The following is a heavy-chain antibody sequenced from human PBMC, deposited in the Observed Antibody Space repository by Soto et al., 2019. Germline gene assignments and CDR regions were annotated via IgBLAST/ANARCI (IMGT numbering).Heavy chain of an antibody. J-gene: IGHJ5*02. CDR1: GYSFTSYW. Sequence: GESLKISCKGSGYSFTSYWIGWVRQMPGKGLEWMGIIYPGDSDTRYSPSFQGQVTISADKSISTAYLQWSSLKASDTAMYYCARLVDIVVVVAARGGFDPWGQGTLVTVSS. CDR3: ARLVDIVVVVAARGGFDP. CDR2: IYPGDSDT. D-gene: IGHD2-15*01. V-gene: IGHV5-51*01.